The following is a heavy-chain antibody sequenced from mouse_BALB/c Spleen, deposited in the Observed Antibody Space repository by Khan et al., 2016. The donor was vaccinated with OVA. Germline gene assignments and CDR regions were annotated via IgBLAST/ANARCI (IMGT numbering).Heavy chain of an antibody. CDR1: GFSLTDYG. J-gene: IGHJ3*01. Sequence: QVQLKESGPGLVAPSQSLSITCTVSGFSLTDYGINWIRQPPGKGLAWLGMIWGDGSTDYNSALKSRLSIRKDNSKSQVFLKMNSLQTEDTARFYCARELRLGGFAYWGQGTLVTVSA. CDR2: IWGDGST. D-gene: IGHD1-2*01. CDR3: ARELRLGGFAY. V-gene: IGHV2-6-7*01.